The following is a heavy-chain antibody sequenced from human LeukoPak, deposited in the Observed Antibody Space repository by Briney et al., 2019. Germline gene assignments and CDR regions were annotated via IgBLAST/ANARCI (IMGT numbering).Heavy chain of an antibody. CDR2: INPNSGGT. D-gene: IGHD5-18*01. J-gene: IGHJ5*02. V-gene: IGHV1-2*02. CDR1: GYTFTGYY. Sequence: GASVKVSCKTSGYTFTGYYIHWVRQAPGQGLEWMGWINPNSGGTNYAQKFQGRVTMTRDTSISTAYMELSGLRSDDTAVYYCARDVSGFGYSYGLGWFDPWGQGTLVTVSS. CDR3: ARDVSGFGYSYGLGWFDP.